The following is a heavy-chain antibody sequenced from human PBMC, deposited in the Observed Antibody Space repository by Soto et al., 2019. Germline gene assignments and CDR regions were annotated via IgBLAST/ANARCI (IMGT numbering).Heavy chain of an antibody. V-gene: IGHV4-39*01. J-gene: IGHJ5*01. D-gene: IGHD3-10*01. Sequence: KPSETLSLTCSVSGGSINNTNYSWVWIRQPPGKGLEWIGMIYYNGRTYYSESLKSRVTISVDTSKNQISLKVTSVTAADRAVYYCARSGSWGHLSDWLVTRGQGSLVXV. CDR2: IYYNGRT. CDR3: ARSGSWGHLSDWLVT. CDR1: GGSINNTNYS.